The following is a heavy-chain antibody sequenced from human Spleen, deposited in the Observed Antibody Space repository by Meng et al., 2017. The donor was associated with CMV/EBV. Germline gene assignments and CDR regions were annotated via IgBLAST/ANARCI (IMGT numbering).Heavy chain of an antibody. J-gene: IGHJ4*02. CDR2: IYHSGST. CDR3: ARARFDY. CDR1: GYSISSGYY. V-gene: IGHV4-38-2*02. Sequence: SETLSLTCTVSGYSISSGYYWGWVRQPPGKGLEWIGSIYHSGSTYYNPSLKSRVTISVDTSKNQFSLKLSSVTAADTAVYYCARARFDYWGQGTLVTVSS.